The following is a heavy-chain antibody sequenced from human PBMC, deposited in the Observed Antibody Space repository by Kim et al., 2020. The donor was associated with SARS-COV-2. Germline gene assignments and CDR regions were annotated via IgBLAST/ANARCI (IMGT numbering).Heavy chain of an antibody. CDR2: ICGSGGST. CDR1: GFTFSSYA. CDR3: ASLHPDIGVAGIVGGR. J-gene: IGHJ4*02. V-gene: IGHV3-23*01. Sequence: GGSLRLSCAASGFTFSSYAMSWVRQAPGKGLEWVSAICGSGGSTYYADSVNGRFIISRDKSKNTLYLQMNSRGAEDTAVYYCASLHPDIGVAGIVGGRWGQGTLVTVSS. D-gene: IGHD6-19*01.